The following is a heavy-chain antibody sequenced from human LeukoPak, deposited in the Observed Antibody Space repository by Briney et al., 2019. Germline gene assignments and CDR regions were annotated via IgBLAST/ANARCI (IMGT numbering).Heavy chain of an antibody. CDR2: TRYGGTNE. V-gene: IGHV3-30*02. D-gene: IGHD3-22*01. CDR1: GFTSRDYG. CDR3: AKDGTGLTTRIHGFDV. J-gene: IGHJ3*01. Sequence: RGSLRLSCVASGFTSRDYGMHWVPQAPGKGLEWVSYTRYGGTNEDYADSVKGRFTISTDNSKNTVSLQVNNLRTDDTAVYYCAKDGTGLTTRIHGFDVWVEGTLVTVTA.